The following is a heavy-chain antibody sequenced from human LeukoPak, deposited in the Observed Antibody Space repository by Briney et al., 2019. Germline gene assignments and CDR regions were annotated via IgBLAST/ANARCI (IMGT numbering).Heavy chain of an antibody. J-gene: IGHJ6*02. CDR1: GGSISSGGYS. CDR3: ARGRYNYGMDV. CDR2: IYHSGST. V-gene: IGHV4-30-2*01. Sequence: SSETLSLTCAVSGGSISSGGYSWSWIRQPPGKGLEWIGYIYHSGSTYYNPSLKSRVTISVDRSKNQFSLKLSSATAADTAVYYCARGRYNYGMDVWGQGTTVTVSS. D-gene: IGHD5-12*01.